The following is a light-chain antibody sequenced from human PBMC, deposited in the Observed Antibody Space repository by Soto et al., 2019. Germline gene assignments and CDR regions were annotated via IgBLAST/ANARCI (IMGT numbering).Light chain of an antibody. CDR2: YVD. CDR3: CSYADGSIYF. V-gene: IGLV2-14*03. Sequence: QSVRTQPACVSGSPGQSITISCTGTSRDVGAYDYVSWYLQYPDKAPQLLIYYVDHRSSGVSSRFSGSKSGNTASLTISGLQAEDEGDYYCCSYADGSIYFFGTGTKVTVL. CDR1: SRDVGAYDY. J-gene: IGLJ1*01.